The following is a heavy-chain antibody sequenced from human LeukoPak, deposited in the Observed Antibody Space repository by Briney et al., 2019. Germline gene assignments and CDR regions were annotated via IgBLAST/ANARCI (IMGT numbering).Heavy chain of an antibody. V-gene: IGHV1-18*01. D-gene: IGHD3-3*01. CDR2: ISAYNGNT. Sequence: ASVKVSCKASGFTFTSYGISWVRQAPGQGLEWMGWISAYNGNTNYAQKLQGRVTMTTDTSTSTAYMELRSLRSDDTAVYYCARDPPSYDFWSGYYTGGAFDNWGQGTMVTVSS. CDR3: ARDPPSYDFWSGYYTGGAFDN. CDR1: GFTFTSYG. J-gene: IGHJ3*02.